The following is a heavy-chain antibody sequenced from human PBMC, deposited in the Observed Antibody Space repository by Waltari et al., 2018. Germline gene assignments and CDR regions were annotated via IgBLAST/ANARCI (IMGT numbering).Heavy chain of an antibody. CDR1: GYSISSGYY. CDR3: ARHVGDGYELHFDY. CDR2: IYHSGST. J-gene: IGHJ4*01. D-gene: IGHD5-12*01. V-gene: IGHV4-38-2*01. Sequence: QVQLQESGPGLVKPSETLSLTCAVSGYSISSGYYWGWTGQPPGKGLEWIGSIYHSGSTYYNPSLKSRVTISVDTSKNQFSLKLSSVTAADTAVYYCARHVGDGYELHFDYWGQGTLVTVSS.